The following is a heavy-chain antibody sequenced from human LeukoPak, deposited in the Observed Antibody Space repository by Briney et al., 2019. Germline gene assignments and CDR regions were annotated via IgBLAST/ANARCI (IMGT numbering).Heavy chain of an antibody. Sequence: GGSLRLSCVASGFTFSSYSMNWVRQSPGKGLEWVSYISSSSNTMYYADSVKGRFTISRDNANNSLYLQMNSLRAEDTAVYYCARDGFDFWSGYPTTVDYWGQGTLVTVSS. CDR2: ISSSSNTM. J-gene: IGHJ4*02. V-gene: IGHV3-48*01. CDR1: GFTFSSYS. CDR3: ARDGFDFWSGYPTTVDY. D-gene: IGHD3-3*01.